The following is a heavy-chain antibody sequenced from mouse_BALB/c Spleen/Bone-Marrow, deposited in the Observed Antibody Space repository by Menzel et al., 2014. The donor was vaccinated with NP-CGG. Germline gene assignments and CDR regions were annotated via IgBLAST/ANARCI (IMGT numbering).Heavy chain of an antibody. CDR2: ISNKANGYTT. CDR1: GFTFTDYY. D-gene: IGHD1-2*01. CDR3: ARDYYYGYSYYFDA. Sequence: EVQLVESGGGLVQPGGSLRLSCATSGFTFTDYYMSWVRQPQGKALEWLGFISNKANGYTTEYSASVKGRFTISRDNSQSILYLQMNTLRAEDSASYYCARDYYYGYSYYFDAWRAGTTGTVSS. J-gene: IGHJ1*01. V-gene: IGHV7-3*02.